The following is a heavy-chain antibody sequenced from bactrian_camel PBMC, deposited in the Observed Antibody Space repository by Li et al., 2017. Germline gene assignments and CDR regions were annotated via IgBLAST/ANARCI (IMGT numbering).Heavy chain of an antibody. D-gene: IGHD1*01. CDR3: ASNPPWSVCPTSLPQGMSY. Sequence: DVQLVESGGGSVQAGVSLRLSCVVSGYRYSTYCMGWFRQVPGNEREPLASIDSDGRTSVADSVKGRFTISQDIPKNKLYLQMDSLKPEDTGMYYCASNPPWSVCPTSLPQGMSYSGQGTQVTVS. V-gene: IGHV3S42*01. CDR1: GYRYSTYC. CDR2: IDSDGRT. J-gene: IGHJ4*01.